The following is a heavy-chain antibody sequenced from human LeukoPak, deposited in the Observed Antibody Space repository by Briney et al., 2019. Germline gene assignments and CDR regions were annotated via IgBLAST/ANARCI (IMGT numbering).Heavy chain of an antibody. D-gene: IGHD3-10*01. CDR3: AIVAGKSYGSAPTAFDI. Sequence: GGSLRLSCAASGFTFSSYGTHWVRQAPGKGLEWVAVISYDGSNKYYADSVKGRSTISRDNSKNTLYLQMNSLRAEDTAVYYCAIVAGKSYGSAPTAFDIWGQGTMVTVSS. CDR2: ISYDGSNK. J-gene: IGHJ3*02. V-gene: IGHV3-30*03. CDR1: GFTFSSYG.